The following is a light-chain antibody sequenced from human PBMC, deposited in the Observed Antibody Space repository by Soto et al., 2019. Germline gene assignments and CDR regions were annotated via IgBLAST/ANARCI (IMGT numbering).Light chain of an antibody. CDR1: QSVSRSY. J-gene: IGKJ1*01. Sequence: EIVLTQSPGTLSLSPGERATLSCRASQSVSRSYLAWYQQKPGQAPRLLIYGASSRATGIPDRFSGSGSGTDFTLTISRLEPEDFAVYYCQQYGSSPVTFGQGTK. CDR2: GAS. CDR3: QQYGSSPVT. V-gene: IGKV3-20*01.